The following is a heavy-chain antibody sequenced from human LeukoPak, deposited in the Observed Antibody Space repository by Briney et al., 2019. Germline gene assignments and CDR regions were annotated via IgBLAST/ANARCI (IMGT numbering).Heavy chain of an antibody. CDR3: ARLYYDILTGYFAMDY. CDR2: INPNSGGT. Sequence: ASVKVSCKASGYTFTGYYMHWVRQAPGQGPEWMGWINPNSGGTNYAQKFQGRVTMTRDTSISTAYMELSRLRSDDTAVYYCARLYYDILTGYFAMDYWGQGTLVTVSS. J-gene: IGHJ4*02. D-gene: IGHD3-9*01. CDR1: GYTFTGYY. V-gene: IGHV1-2*02.